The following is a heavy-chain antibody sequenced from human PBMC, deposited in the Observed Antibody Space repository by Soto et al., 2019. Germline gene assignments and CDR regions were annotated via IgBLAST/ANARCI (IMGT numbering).Heavy chain of an antibody. D-gene: IGHD3-3*01. CDR1: GFTVSSNY. J-gene: IGHJ4*02. V-gene: IGHV3-53*02. CDR2: IYSGGST. Sequence: EVQLVETGGGLIQPGGSLRLSCAASGFTVSSNYMSWVRQAPGKGLEWVSVIYSGGSTYYADSVKGRFTISRDNSKNTLYLQMFSLRADATAVYYCARGILFGSLDYWGQGTLVTVSS. CDR3: ARGILFGSLDY.